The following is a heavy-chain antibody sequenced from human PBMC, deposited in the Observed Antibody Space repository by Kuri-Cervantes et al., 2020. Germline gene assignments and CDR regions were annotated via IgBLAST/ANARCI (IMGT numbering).Heavy chain of an antibody. V-gene: IGHV1-8*02. D-gene: IGHD1-26*01. J-gene: IGHJ5*02. Sequence: ASVKVSCKASGGTFSSYAISWVRQATGQGLEWMGWMNPNSGNTGYAQKFQGRVTMTRNTSISTAYMELSSLRSEDTAVYYCARGRGGLWELRDNHLKNNWFDPWGQGTLVTVSS. CDR3: ARGRGGLWELRDNHLKNNWFDP. CDR1: GGTFSSYA. CDR2: MNPNSGNT.